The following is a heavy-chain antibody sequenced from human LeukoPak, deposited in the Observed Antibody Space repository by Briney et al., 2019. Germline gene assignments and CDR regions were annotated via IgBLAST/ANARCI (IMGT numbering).Heavy chain of an antibody. J-gene: IGHJ4*02. CDR1: GGSISSYY. CDR2: IYYSGST. V-gene: IGHV4-59*01. Sequence: PSETLSLTCTVSGGSISSYYWSWIRQPPGKGLEWIGYIYYSGSTNYNPSLKSRVTISVDTSKNQFSLKLSSVTAADTAVYYCARVTAMVYDFDYWGQGTLVTVSS. CDR3: ARVTAMVYDFDY. D-gene: IGHD5-18*01.